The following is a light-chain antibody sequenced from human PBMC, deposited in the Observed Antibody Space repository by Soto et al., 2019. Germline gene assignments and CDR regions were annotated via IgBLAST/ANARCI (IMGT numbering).Light chain of an antibody. CDR1: SSEVGRFNF. CDR3: SSYTGSRDFYV. CDR2: EVT. J-gene: IGLJ1*01. V-gene: IGLV2-8*01. Sequence: QSVLTQPPSASGAPGQSVTISCTGTSSEVGRFNFVSWYQQHPGKAPRLLIYEVTKRPSGVPDRFSGSKSGNAASLTVSGLQAEDEADYFCSSYTGSRDFYVFGTGTKVTVL.